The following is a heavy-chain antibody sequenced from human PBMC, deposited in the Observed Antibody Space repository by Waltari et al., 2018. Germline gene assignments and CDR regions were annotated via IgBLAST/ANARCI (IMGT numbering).Heavy chain of an antibody. CDR1: GGTFSSYA. J-gene: IGHJ4*02. V-gene: IGHV1-69*01. CDR3: AKDIGTDIAAADPFDY. CDR2: IIPIFGTA. Sequence: QVQLVQSGAEVKKPGSSVKVSCKASGGTFSSYAISWVRQAPGQGLEWMGGIIPIFGTANYAQKFQGRVTITADESTSTAYMELSSLRAEDTALYYCAKDIGTDIAAADPFDYWGQGTLVTVSS. D-gene: IGHD6-13*01.